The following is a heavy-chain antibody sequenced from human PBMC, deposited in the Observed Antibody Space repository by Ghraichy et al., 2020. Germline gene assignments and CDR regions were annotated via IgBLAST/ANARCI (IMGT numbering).Heavy chain of an antibody. V-gene: IGHV3-23*01. J-gene: IGHJ4*02. CDR2: ISVNGDTT. CDR1: GFTFSTSA. Sequence: GESLNISCAASGFTFSTSAMNWARQAPGTGLEWVSAISVNGDTTYYADSVKGRFTISRDISKNTLYLQMNSLRSEDTAVYYCAKVVTNHLGVVGYYFDYWGQGTLVTLSS. D-gene: IGHD1-14*01. CDR3: AKVVTNHLGVVGYYFDY.